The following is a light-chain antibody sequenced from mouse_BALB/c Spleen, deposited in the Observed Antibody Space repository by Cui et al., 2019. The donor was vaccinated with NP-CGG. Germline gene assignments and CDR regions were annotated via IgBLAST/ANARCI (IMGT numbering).Light chain of an antibody. CDR1: TGAVTTSNY. V-gene: IGLV1*01. J-gene: IGLJ1*01. CDR3: ALWYSNHWV. CDR2: GTK. Sequence: QAVVTQESALPTSPGERVTLTCRSSTGAVTTSNYANWVQEKPDHLFTGLIGGTKNRAPGVPARFSGSLIGDKAALTITGAQTEDEAIYFCALWYSNHWVFGGGTKLTVL.